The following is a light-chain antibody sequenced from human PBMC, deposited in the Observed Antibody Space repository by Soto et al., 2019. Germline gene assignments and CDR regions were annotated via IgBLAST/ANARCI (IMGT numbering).Light chain of an antibody. CDR1: QSISGTY. CDR3: QHYGSSPST. J-gene: IGKJ1*01. Sequence: DTVLTQSPGTLSLTSGERATLSCRASQSISGTYLAWYQQKPGQSPRLLIYSASTRAPGIPDRFSGSGSGTDLTLTISRLEPEDFAVYYCQHYGSSPSTFGRGTKVEIK. V-gene: IGKV3-20*01. CDR2: SAS.